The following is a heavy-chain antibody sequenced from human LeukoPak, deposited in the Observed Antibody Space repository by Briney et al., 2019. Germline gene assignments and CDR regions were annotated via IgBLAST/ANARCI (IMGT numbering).Heavy chain of an antibody. CDR3: ARTVDTAMVFDY. CDR2: IYSGGSA. CDR1: GFTVSSNY. Sequence: GGSLRLSCAASGFTVSSNYMSWVRQAPGKGLEWVSVIYSGGSAYYADSVKGRFTISRDNSKNTLYLQMNSLRAEDTAVYYCARTVDTAMVFDYWGQGTLVTVSS. V-gene: IGHV3-53*01. J-gene: IGHJ4*02. D-gene: IGHD5-18*01.